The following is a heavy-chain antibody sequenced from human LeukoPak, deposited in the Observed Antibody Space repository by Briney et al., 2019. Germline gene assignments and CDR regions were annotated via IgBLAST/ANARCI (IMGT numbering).Heavy chain of an antibody. CDR1: GGSISSYY. CDR2: IYYSGST. CDR3: ARGWRYSSSWSDAFDI. J-gene: IGHJ3*02. V-gene: IGHV4-59*01. Sequence: PSETLSLTCTVSGGSISSYYWSWIRQPPGKGLEWIGYIYYSGSTNYNPSLKSRVTISVDTSKNQFSLKLSSVTAADTAVYYCARGWRYSSSWSDAFDIWGQGTMVTVSS. D-gene: IGHD6-13*01.